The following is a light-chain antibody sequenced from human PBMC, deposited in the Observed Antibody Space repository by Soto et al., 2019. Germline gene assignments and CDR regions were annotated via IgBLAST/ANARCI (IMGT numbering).Light chain of an antibody. CDR1: SSDVGSYSR. J-gene: IGLJ1*01. Sequence: QSALTQPPSVSGSPGQSVTISCTGTSSDVGSYSRVSWYQQPPGTAPKLMIYEVSYRPSGVPDRFSGSKSSNTASLTISGLQAEDEADYYCSSYTSSSTYVFGTGTKVTVL. CDR3: SSYTSSSTYV. V-gene: IGLV2-18*02. CDR2: EVS.